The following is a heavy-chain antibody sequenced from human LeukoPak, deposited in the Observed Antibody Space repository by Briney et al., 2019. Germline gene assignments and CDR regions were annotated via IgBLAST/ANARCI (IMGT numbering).Heavy chain of an antibody. Sequence: ASVKVSCKASGGTFSSYAISWVRQAPGQGLEWMGIIKPSGGSTSYAQKFQGRVTMTRDTSTSTVYMELSSLRSEDTAVYYCARTWVANYFDYWGQGTLVTVSS. D-gene: IGHD1-26*01. CDR2: IKPSGGST. CDR3: ARTWVANYFDY. J-gene: IGHJ4*02. V-gene: IGHV1-46*01. CDR1: GGTFSSYA.